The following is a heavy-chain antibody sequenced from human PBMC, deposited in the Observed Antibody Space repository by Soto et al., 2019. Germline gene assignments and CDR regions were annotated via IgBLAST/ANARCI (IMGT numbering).Heavy chain of an antibody. CDR2: IYYSGSA. D-gene: IGHD6-19*01. Sequence: QVQLQESGPGLVKPSQTLSLTCTVSGGSISSSDYYWSWIRQHPGKGLEWIRYIYYSGSAYYNPSIKSRVTISVDTSKNQFSLKVTSVTAADTAVYYCAREVSPNSRGWYTVLVRWFDPCGQGTLVTVSS. CDR1: GGSISSSDYY. J-gene: IGHJ5*02. V-gene: IGHV4-31*03. CDR3: AREVSPNSRGWYTVLVRWFDP.